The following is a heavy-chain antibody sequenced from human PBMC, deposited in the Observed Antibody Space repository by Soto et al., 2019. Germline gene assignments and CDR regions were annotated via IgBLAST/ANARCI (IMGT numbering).Heavy chain of an antibody. V-gene: IGHV3-33*01. D-gene: IGHD3-22*01. Sequence: QVQLVESGGGVVQPGRSLRLSCAASGFTFSSSGMHWVRQAPGKGLEWVAVIWDEGSNKYYADSVKARFTISRDNSKNTLYLKMNSLRAEDTAVYYCARDYDSSGYPIYYFDYWGQGTLVTVSS. J-gene: IGHJ4*02. CDR1: GFTFSSSG. CDR3: ARDYDSSGYPIYYFDY. CDR2: IWDEGSNK.